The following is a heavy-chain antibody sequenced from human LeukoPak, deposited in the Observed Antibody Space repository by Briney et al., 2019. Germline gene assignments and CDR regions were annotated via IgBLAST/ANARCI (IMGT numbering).Heavy chain of an antibody. CDR2: IYSGGST. D-gene: IGHD3-10*01. Sequence: GGSLRLSCAASGFTVSSNYMSWVRQAPGKGLEWVSVIYSGGSTYYADSVKGRFTISRDNSKNTLYLQINSLRAEDTAVYYCARDSYWLGGTIGAFDIWGQGTMVTVSS. J-gene: IGHJ3*02. CDR3: ARDSYWLGGTIGAFDI. V-gene: IGHV3-53*01. CDR1: GFTVSSNY.